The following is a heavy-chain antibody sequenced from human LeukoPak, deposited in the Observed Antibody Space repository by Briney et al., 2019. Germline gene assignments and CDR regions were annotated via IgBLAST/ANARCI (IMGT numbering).Heavy chain of an antibody. Sequence: GGSLRLSCAASGFTFSNYGMNWVRQAPGKGPEWVSGLYSGGSTYYADSVKGRFTISRDKSKNTLYLQMNSLRAEDTAVYYCAKWSSSWSRYFDYWGQGTLVTVSS. CDR2: LYSGGST. J-gene: IGHJ4*02. D-gene: IGHD6-13*01. V-gene: IGHV3-23*03. CDR3: AKWSSSWSRYFDY. CDR1: GFTFSNYG.